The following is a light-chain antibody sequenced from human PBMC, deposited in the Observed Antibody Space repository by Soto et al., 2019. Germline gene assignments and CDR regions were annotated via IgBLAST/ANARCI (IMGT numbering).Light chain of an antibody. V-gene: IGLV2-11*01. Sequence: QSALTQPRSVSGSPGQSVTISCTGTSSDVGDYNYVSWYQQHPGKAPQLMIYDVSQRPSGVPDRFSGSKSGNTASLTISGLQAEDEADYYCQTWGTGFQVFGGGTKLTVL. CDR1: SSDVGDYNY. CDR3: QTWGTGFQV. CDR2: DVS. J-gene: IGLJ2*01.